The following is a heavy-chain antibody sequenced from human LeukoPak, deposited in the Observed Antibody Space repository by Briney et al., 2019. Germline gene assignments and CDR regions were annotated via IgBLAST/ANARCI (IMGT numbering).Heavy chain of an antibody. V-gene: IGHV3-74*01. D-gene: IGHD2-21*02. J-gene: IGHJ4*02. CDR3: ARDRDIVVVTADAGAGY. Sequence: PGGSLGLSCAASGFTFSSYWMHWVRQAPGKGLVWVSRINSDGSSTSYADSVKGRFTISRDNAKNTLYLQMNSLRAEDTAVYYCARDRDIVVVTADAGAGYWGQGTLVTVSS. CDR2: INSDGSST. CDR1: GFTFSSYW.